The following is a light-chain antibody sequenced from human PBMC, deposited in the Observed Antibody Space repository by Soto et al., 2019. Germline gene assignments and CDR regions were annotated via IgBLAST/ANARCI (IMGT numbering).Light chain of an antibody. J-gene: IGKJ4*01. CDR2: AAP. Sequence: AIQLTQSPASLSASVGDRVTITCRASQGIRNDLGWFQQKPGKAPKLLIYAAPSLQTGVPSRFSGSGSGTYFTLTISSLQVEDFATYYCLQEYRYPLTFGGGTKVEI. CDR3: LQEYRYPLT. V-gene: IGKV1-6*01. CDR1: QGIRND.